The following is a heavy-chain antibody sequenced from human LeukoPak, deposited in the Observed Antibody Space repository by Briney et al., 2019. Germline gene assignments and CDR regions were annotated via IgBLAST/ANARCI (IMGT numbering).Heavy chain of an antibody. Sequence: SQTLSLTCTVSGGSISSSSYYWVWIRQPPGKGLEWIGSVYSSGDTYYNPSLQSRVTMSVNTSKNQFSLKLTSVTAADTAVYYCARDRQQLVRGDYFDYWGQGTLVTVSS. CDR2: VYSSGDT. CDR1: GGSISSSSYY. D-gene: IGHD6-13*01. J-gene: IGHJ4*02. V-gene: IGHV4-39*07. CDR3: ARDRQQLVRGDYFDY.